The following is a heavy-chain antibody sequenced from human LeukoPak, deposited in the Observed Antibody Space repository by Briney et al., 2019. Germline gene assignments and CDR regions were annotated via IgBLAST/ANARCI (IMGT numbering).Heavy chain of an antibody. CDR1: GGSISSGSYY. D-gene: IGHD6-6*01. J-gene: IGHJ4*02. V-gene: IGHV4-61*02. Sequence: MASETLSLTCTVSGGSISSGSYYWSWIRQPAGKGLEWIGRIYTSGSTNYNPSLKSRVTISVDTSKNQFSLKLSSVTAADTAVYYCARAEWLYSSSFDYWSQGTLVTVSS. CDR3: ARAEWLYSSSFDY. CDR2: IYTSGST.